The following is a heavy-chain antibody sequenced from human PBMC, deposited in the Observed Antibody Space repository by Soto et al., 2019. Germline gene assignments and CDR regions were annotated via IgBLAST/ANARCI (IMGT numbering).Heavy chain of an antibody. D-gene: IGHD1-1*01. CDR1: GGSISTYY. CDR3: AREDAGTTFDN. V-gene: IGHV4-59*01. Sequence: SETLSLTCTVSGGSISTYYWNWIRQPPGKGLEWIGYIYYSGSTNYNPSLKSRVTISIDTSKNQFSLNLRSVTAADTAVYYCAREDAGTTFDNWGQGTLVIVST. J-gene: IGHJ4*02. CDR2: IYYSGST.